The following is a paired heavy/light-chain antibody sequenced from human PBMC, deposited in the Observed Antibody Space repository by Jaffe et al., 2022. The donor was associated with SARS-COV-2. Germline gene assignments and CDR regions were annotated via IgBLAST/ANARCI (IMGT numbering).Light chain of an antibody. V-gene: IGKV3-15*01. CDR2: GAS. CDR1: QSVSSN. CDR3: QQYNNWLGT. Sequence: EIVMTQSPATLSVSPGERATLSCRASQSVSSNLAWYQQKPGQAPRLLIYGASTRATGIPARFSGSGSGTEFTLTISSLQSEDFAVYYCQQYNNWLGTFGQGTKVEIK. J-gene: IGKJ1*01.
Heavy chain of an antibody. CDR3: AGEGLGWELMNGMDV. D-gene: IGHD1-26*01. CDR2: IYTSGST. CDR1: GGSISSYY. J-gene: IGHJ6*02. V-gene: IGHV4-4*07. Sequence: QVQLQESGPGLVKPSETLSLTCTVSGGSISSYYWSWIRQPAGKGLEWIGRIYTSGSTNYNPSLKSRVTMSVDTSKNQFSLKLSSVTAADTAVYYCAGEGLGWELMNGMDVWGQGTTVTVSS.